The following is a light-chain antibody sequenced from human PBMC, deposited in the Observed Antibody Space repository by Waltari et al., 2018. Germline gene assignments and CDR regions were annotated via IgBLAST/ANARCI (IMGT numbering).Light chain of an antibody. J-gene: IGLJ2*01. CDR2: DVS. CDR3: CSYAGSYNLV. Sequence: QSALTQPRSVSGSPGQSVTISCTGTSRDVGGYNSVSWYQQHPGKAPKFMIYDVSDRPSGVPDRFSGSKSGNTASLTISGLQAEDEADYYCCSYAGSYNLVFGGGTKLTVL. CDR1: SRDVGGYNS. V-gene: IGLV2-11*01.